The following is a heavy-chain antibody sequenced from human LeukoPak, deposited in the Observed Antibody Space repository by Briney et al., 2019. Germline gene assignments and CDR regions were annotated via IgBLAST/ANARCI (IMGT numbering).Heavy chain of an antibody. J-gene: IGHJ4*02. CDR3: AAPRVGPFDY. CDR1: GFTFSSYA. CDR2: INHSGST. Sequence: PGGSLRLTCAASGFTFSSYAMSWIRQPPGKGLEWIGEINHSGSTNYNPSLKSRVTISVDTSKNQFSLKLSSVTAADTAVYYCAAPRVGPFDYWGQGTLVTVSS. V-gene: IGHV4-34*08. D-gene: IGHD3-16*01.